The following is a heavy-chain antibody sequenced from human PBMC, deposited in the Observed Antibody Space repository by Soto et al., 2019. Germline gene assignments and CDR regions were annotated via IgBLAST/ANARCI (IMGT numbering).Heavy chain of an antibody. J-gene: IGHJ4*02. CDR1: GGSISSGDYY. CDR2: IYYSGRT. D-gene: IGHD6-13*01. CDR3: ARGDSSSLSFFDY. V-gene: IGHV4-30-4*01. Sequence: QVQLQESGPGLVKPSQTLSLTCTVSGGSISSGDYYWSWIRQPPGKGLEWIGNIYYSGRTYYNPSLQSRVTIQVDTYKNQFSQKMSSVTAADTAVYYCARGDSSSLSFFDYWGQGTLVTVSS.